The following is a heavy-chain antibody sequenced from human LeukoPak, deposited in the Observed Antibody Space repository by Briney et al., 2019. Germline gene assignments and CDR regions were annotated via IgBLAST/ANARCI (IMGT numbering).Heavy chain of an antibody. D-gene: IGHD3-3*01. Sequence: PSETLSLTCAVYGGSFSGYYWNWIRQPPGKGLEWIGEINHSGGTNYNPSLKSRVTISVDTSKNQFSLKLSSVTAADTAVYYCARGSGITIFGVVGAFDIWGQGTMVTVSS. V-gene: IGHV4-34*01. CDR2: INHSGGT. CDR3: ARGSGITIFGVVGAFDI. J-gene: IGHJ3*02. CDR1: GGSFSGYY.